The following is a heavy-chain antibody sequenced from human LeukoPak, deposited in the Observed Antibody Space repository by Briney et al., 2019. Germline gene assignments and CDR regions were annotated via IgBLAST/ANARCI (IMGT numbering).Heavy chain of an antibody. CDR2: INHSGST. Sequence: SETLSLTCAVYGGSFSGYYWSWIRQPPGKGLEWIGEINHSGSTNYNPSLKSRVTISVDTSKNQFSLKLSSVTAADTAVYYCASLGESSDYYWHFQHWGQGTLITVSS. CDR3: ASLGESSDYYWHFQH. CDR1: GGSFSGYY. D-gene: IGHD3-22*01. J-gene: IGHJ1*01. V-gene: IGHV4-34*01.